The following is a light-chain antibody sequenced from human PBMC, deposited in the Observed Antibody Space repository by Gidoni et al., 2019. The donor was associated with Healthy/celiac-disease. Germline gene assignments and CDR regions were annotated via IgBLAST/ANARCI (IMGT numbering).Light chain of an antibody. J-gene: IGKJ5*01. V-gene: IGKV3D-20*01. CDR1: ASVSSSY. Sequence: EIVLTQSPATLSLSPGERATLSCGASASVSSSYLAWSQQKPGLAPMLLIYDASSRATGIPDRFSGSGSGTEFTLTISRLEPEDFAVYYCQQYGSSPITFXXXTRLEIK. CDR3: QQYGSSPIT. CDR2: DAS.